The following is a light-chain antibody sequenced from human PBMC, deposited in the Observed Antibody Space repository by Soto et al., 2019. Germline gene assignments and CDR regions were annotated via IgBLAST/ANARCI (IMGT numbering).Light chain of an antibody. Sequence: DIQMTQSPSTLSASVGDRVTITCRASQSISTGLAWYQQKPGKAPKILIYDASTLESGVPSRFSGSGSGTEFTLTISSLQPDDFATYYCQHYNNYSRAFGQGTKVDIK. J-gene: IGKJ2*01. V-gene: IGKV1-5*01. CDR3: QHYNNYSRA. CDR1: QSISTG. CDR2: DAS.